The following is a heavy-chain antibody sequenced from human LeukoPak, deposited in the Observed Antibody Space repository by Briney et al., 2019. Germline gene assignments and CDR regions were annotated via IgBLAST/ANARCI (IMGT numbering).Heavy chain of an antibody. J-gene: IGHJ4*02. Sequence: SETLSLTCTVTGGSISNYHWSWIRQPPGKGLEWIGHIYYSGSTNYNPSLKSRVTISVDTSKNQFSLKLSSVTAADTAVYYCARQGGYAYPISYYFDYWGQGTLVTVSS. CDR3: ARQGGYAYPISYYFDY. V-gene: IGHV4-59*08. CDR1: GGSISNYH. D-gene: IGHD5-12*01. CDR2: IYYSGST.